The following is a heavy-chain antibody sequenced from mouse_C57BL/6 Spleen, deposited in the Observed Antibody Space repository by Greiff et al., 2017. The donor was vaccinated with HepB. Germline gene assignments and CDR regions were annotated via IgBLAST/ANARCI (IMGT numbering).Heavy chain of an antibody. Sequence: ESGPGLVKPSQSLSLTCSVTGYSITSGYYWNWIRQFPGNKLEWMGYISYDGSNNYNPSLKNRISITRDTSKNQFFLKLNSVTTEDTATYYCARDFGYYWFAYWGQGTLVTVSA. CDR3: ARDFGYYWFAY. V-gene: IGHV3-6*01. J-gene: IGHJ3*01. D-gene: IGHD2-3*01. CDR1: GYSITSGYY. CDR2: ISYDGSN.